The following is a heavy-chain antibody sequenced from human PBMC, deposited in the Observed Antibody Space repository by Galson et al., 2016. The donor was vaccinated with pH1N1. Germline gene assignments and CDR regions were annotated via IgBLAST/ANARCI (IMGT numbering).Heavy chain of an antibody. J-gene: IGHJ4*02. CDR3: ARHPWDYGDDIGGEYDS. CDR1: GGSISSGVYH. V-gene: IGHV4-61*09. CDR2: IYKSGTT. Sequence: TLSLTCTLSGGSISSGVYHWSWIRQPAGKGVEWIGHIYKSGTTNYNPSLNSRVAISIDTSENHFSLRLSSVTAADTAVYYCARHPWDYGDDIGGEYDSWGQGTLVTVSS. D-gene: IGHD3-16*01.